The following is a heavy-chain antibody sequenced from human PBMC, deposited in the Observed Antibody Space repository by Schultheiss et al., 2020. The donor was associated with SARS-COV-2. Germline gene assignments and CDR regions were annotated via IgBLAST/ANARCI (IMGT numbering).Heavy chain of an antibody. V-gene: IGHV1-2*02. J-gene: IGHJ4*02. CDR3: ARDDGFGELLRDY. CDR1: GYIFTGYY. CDR2: ISPNSGAT. D-gene: IGHD3-10*01. Sequence: ASVKVSCKASGYIFTGYYMHWVRQAPGQGLEWMGWISPNSGATGYAQKFQGRVTMTRDTSISTGYMELSSLRSEDTAVYYCARDDGFGELLRDYWGQGTLVTVSS.